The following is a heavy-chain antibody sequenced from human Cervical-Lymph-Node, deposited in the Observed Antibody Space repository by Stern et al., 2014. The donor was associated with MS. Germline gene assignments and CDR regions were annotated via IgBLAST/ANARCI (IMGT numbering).Heavy chain of an antibody. CDR1: GYMFTTYA. J-gene: IGHJ4*02. CDR3: ARPIAAADHAFDY. D-gene: IGHD6-13*01. V-gene: IGHV7-4-1*02. Sequence: VQLVQSGSEMKMPGASVKVSCKASGYMFTTYALNWVRQAPGQGLEWMGWINTRTVYPTYARDLTGRFVFSLDTSLSTAYLQINSLRAEDTAIYYCARPIAAADHAFDYWGQGTLVTVSS. CDR2: INTRTVYP.